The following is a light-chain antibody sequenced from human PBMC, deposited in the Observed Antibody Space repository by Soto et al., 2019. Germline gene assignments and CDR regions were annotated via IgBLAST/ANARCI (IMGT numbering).Light chain of an antibody. J-gene: IGKJ1*01. V-gene: IGKV3-11*01. Sequence: EIVLTQSPATLSSFPGDRVTLSCRASQAVNTRLVWYQYKPGQAPRLLIYLTSNRAAGIPARFSGSGSGTDFTLTISYVEPEDFAVYYCHQRQSWPRTFGQGTKVDIK. CDR1: QAVNTR. CDR3: HQRQSWPRT. CDR2: LTS.